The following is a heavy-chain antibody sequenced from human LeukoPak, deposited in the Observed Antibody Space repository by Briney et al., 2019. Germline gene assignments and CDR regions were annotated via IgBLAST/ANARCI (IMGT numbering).Heavy chain of an antibody. J-gene: IGHJ6*03. Sequence: GGSLRLSCAASGFTVSSNYMTWVRQAPGKGLEWVSVMYTLGNTYYADSVRGRFTISGDNSKNTLYLQMNSLRAEYTAVYYCAGYSGTYPYYMDVWGKGTTVTISS. CDR1: GFTVSSNY. CDR2: MYTLGNT. CDR3: AGYSGTYPYYMDV. D-gene: IGHD1-26*01. V-gene: IGHV3-66*01.